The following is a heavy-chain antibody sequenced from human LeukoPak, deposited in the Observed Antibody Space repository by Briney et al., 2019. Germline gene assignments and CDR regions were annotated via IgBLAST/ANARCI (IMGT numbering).Heavy chain of an antibody. Sequence: GGSLRLSCAASGFTFDDYAMHWVRQAPGKGLELVSGISWNSGSIGYADSVKGRFTISRDNAKNSLYLQMNSLRAEDTAVYYCERVGCGWVLTPCDAFDIWGQGTMVTVSS. CDR2: ISWNSGSI. CDR3: ERVGCGWVLTPCDAFDI. V-gene: IGHV3-9*01. CDR1: GFTFDDYA. D-gene: IGHD2-15*01. J-gene: IGHJ3*02.